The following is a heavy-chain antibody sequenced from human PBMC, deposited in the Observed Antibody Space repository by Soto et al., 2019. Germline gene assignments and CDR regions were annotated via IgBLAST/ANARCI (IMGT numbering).Heavy chain of an antibody. D-gene: IGHD2-15*01. CDR2: INHRGSI. CDR1: GGSFSGYY. V-gene: IGHV4-34*01. CDR3: ARGSRMRIPAARGRDYYYHGLDV. Sequence: QVQLQQWGAGLLKPSETLSLNCAVYGGSFSGYYWSWIRQPPGKGLEWIGEINHRGSINYNPSLKSRVTMAVAPSMTQCSLKLNSVTAADTAVFYCARGSRMRIPAARGRDYYYHGLDVWGQGTAVTVSS. J-gene: IGHJ6*02.